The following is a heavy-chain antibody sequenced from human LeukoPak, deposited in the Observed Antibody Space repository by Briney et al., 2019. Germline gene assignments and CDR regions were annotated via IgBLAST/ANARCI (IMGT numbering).Heavy chain of an antibody. CDR2: ISSDGSST. Sequence: PGGSLRLSCAASGFIFSSYWMHWVRQAPGKGLGWVSRISSDGSSTSYADSVKGRFTISRDNAQNTLYLQMNSLRAEDTAVYYCATSRTFDYWGQGTLVTVSS. CDR1: GFIFSSYW. J-gene: IGHJ4*02. CDR3: ATSRTFDY. V-gene: IGHV3-74*01.